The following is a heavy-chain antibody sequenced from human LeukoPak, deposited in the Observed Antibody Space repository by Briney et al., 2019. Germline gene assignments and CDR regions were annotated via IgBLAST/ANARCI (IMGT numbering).Heavy chain of an antibody. J-gene: IGHJ5*02. Sequence: GGSLRLSCAASGFTFSSYAMSWVRQAPGNGLEWVSAIGGSGGSTYYADSVKGRFTISRDNSKNTLYLQMNSLRAEDTAVYYCTKGPTKGYCSSTSCYIVDWFDPWGQGTLVTVSS. CDR1: GFTFSSYA. D-gene: IGHD2-2*02. V-gene: IGHV3-23*01. CDR3: TKGPTKGYCSSTSCYIVDWFDP. CDR2: IGGSGGST.